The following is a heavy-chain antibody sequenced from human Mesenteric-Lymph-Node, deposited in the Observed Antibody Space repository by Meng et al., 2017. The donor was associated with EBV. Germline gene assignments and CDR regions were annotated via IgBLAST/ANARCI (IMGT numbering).Heavy chain of an antibody. J-gene: IGHJ4*02. CDR1: GFIFSDYY. D-gene: IGHD2-21*01. V-gene: IGHV3-11*01. CDR2: ISGTGRTI. Sequence: VQLVRYGVGLVKPGGSLRLSCAASGFIFSDYYMTWIRQAPGKGLEWVAHISGTGRTIYYADSVKGRFTISSDSAKNSLFLQMNNLRAEDTAVYYCARVVVGTSDNWGQGTLVTVSS. CDR3: ARVVVGTSDN.